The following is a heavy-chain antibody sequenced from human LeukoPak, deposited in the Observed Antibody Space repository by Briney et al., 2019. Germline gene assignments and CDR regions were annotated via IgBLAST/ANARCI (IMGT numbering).Heavy chain of an antibody. CDR2: IIPIFGTA. CDR3: ARVAQHGTAGVRGVMPYDY. J-gene: IGHJ4*02. Sequence: ASVKVSCKASGGTFSSYAISWVRQAPGRGLEWMGWIIPIFGTANYAQKFQGRVTITADKSTSTAYMELSSLRSEDTAVYYCARVAQHGTAGVRGVMPYDYWGQGTLVTVSS. CDR1: GGTFSSYA. D-gene: IGHD3-10*01. V-gene: IGHV1-69*06.